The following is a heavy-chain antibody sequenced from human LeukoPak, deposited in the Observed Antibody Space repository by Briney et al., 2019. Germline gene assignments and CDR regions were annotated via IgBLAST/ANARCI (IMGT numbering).Heavy chain of an antibody. V-gene: IGHV3-74*01. J-gene: IGHJ4*02. Sequence: PGGSLRLSCAASGFTFSSHWMHWVRHAPGKGLVWVSRINSDGSSTNYADSVKGRFTISRDDDENSLYLQMNSLRAEDTALYYCARKRPNYFDYWGQGTLVTVSS. CDR2: INSDGSST. CDR1: GFTFSSHW. CDR3: ARKRPNYFDY.